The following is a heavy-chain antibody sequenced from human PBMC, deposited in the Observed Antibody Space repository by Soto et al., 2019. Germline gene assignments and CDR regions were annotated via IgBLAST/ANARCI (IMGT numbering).Heavy chain of an antibody. CDR1: GVTFCSYV. Sequence: GGSPRLSCAACGVTFCSYVMHVVRQEPDKGLEWVAHISNDGNNEYYADSVKGRFSISRDNSKNTLYLQMNSLRAGDTAVYHCAKICFGESLPFDYWGQGALVTVSS. D-gene: IGHD3-10*01. J-gene: IGHJ4*02. CDR2: ISNDGNNE. V-gene: IGHV3-30*18. CDR3: AKICFGESLPFDY.